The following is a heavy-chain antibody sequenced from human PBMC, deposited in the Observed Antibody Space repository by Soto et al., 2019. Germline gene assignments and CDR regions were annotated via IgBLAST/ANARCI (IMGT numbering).Heavy chain of an antibody. Sequence: PSETLSLTCTVSGGSISSYYWSWIRQPPGKGLEWIGYIYYSGSTNYNPSLKSRVTISVDTSKNQFSLKLSSVTAADTAVYYCARELSSSKTYWFDPWGQETLVTVSS. V-gene: IGHV4-59*01. CDR1: GGSISSYY. J-gene: IGHJ5*02. CDR3: ARELSSSKTYWFDP. CDR2: IYYSGST.